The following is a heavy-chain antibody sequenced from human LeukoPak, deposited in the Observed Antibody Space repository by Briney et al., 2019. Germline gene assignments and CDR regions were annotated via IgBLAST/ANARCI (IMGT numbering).Heavy chain of an antibody. CDR2: IIPIFGTV. D-gene: IGHD5-12*01. Sequence: SVKVSCKASGGTFSSYAISWVRQAPGQGLEWMGGIIPIFGTVNYAQKLQGRVTITRDTSIDTAYMQLSRLRSDDTAVYYCAKDRYGDYEAPFHYYMDAWGRGTTVTVSS. CDR1: GGTFSSYA. CDR3: AKDRYGDYEAPFHYYMDA. J-gene: IGHJ6*03. V-gene: IGHV1-69*05.